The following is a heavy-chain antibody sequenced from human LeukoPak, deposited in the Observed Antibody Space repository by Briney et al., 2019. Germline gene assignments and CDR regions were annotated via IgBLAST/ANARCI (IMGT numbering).Heavy chain of an antibody. CDR1: GYSISSGYY. D-gene: IGHD1-20*01. Sequence: SETLSLTCTVSGYSISSGYYWGWIRQPPGKGLEWIGRIYHSGSTYYNPSLKTRVTISVDTSKNQFSLKLTSVTAADTAVYYCARGLYNWNFDYWGQGTLVTVSS. V-gene: IGHV4-38-2*02. CDR3: ARGLYNWNFDY. CDR2: IYHSGST. J-gene: IGHJ4*02.